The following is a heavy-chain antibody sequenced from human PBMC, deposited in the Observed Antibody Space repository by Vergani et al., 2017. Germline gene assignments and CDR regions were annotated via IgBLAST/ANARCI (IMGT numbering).Heavy chain of an antibody. CDR1: GYTFTDYF. V-gene: IGHV1-2*02. Sequence: QVQLVQSGAEVKKPGASVKVSCKASGYTFTDYFMHWVRQAPGQGLEGMGWSNPNSGGTNYAQKCQGRVTMTRDTSISTAYMELSNLRSDDTAVYYCARVGTSSNRDYFDYWGQGTLVTVSS. CDR2: SNPNSGGT. J-gene: IGHJ4*02. CDR3: ARVGTSSNRDYFDY. D-gene: IGHD2-2*01.